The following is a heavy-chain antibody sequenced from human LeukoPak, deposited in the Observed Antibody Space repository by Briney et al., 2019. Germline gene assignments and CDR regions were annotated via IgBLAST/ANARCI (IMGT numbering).Heavy chain of an antibody. J-gene: IGHJ2*01. CDR3: ARQPGMTAKSWYFDL. CDR1: GYTFTKYW. Sequence: GESLNISCEGSGYTFTKYWIGWVRQLPGKGLEWMGIIHPGDSHTWYSPSFQGQVTISADKSISMAYLQWSSLKASDTAMYFCARQPGMTAKSWYFDLWGRGTLVTVSS. V-gene: IGHV5-51*01. D-gene: IGHD2-2*01. CDR2: IHPGDSHT.